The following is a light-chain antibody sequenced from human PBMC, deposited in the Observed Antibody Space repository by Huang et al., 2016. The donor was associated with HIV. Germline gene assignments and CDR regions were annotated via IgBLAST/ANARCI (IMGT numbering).Light chain of an antibody. J-gene: IGKJ1*01. Sequence: DIQMTQSPSSLSASVGDRVTNTCRESHSISNYVNWYQQKPGKAPKLMIYASSSLQSGAPSRYSGSGCGTDFTLTISSLQPEDLATYYCQRNYSTPPWTFGQGTKVEIK. V-gene: IGKV1-39*01. CDR3: QRNYSTPPWT. CDR1: HSISNY. CDR2: ASS.